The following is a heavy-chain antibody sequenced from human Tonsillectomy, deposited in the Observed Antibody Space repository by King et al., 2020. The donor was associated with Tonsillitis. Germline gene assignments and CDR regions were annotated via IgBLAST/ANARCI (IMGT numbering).Heavy chain of an antibody. Sequence: DVQLVESGGGLVLPGGSLRLSCAASGLTVSSNFMSWVRQAPGKGLEWVSIIYSGGNTYYADSVKGRFTISRDNSENTLSLQMNSLRADDTAVYYCARDPTVTTPGFLDLWGRGTLVIVSS. CDR2: IYSGGNT. CDR3: ARDPTVTTPGFLDL. J-gene: IGHJ2*01. V-gene: IGHV3-53*01. D-gene: IGHD4-17*01. CDR1: GLTVSSNF.